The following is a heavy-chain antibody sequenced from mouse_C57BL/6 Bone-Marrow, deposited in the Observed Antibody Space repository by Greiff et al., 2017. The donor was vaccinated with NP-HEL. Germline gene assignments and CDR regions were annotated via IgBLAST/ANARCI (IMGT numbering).Heavy chain of an antibody. J-gene: IGHJ2*01. V-gene: IGHV5-4*01. Sequence: EVHLVESGGGLVKPGGSLKLSCAASGFTFSSYAMSWVRQTPEKRLEWVATISDGGSYTYYPDNVKGRFTISRDNAKNNLYLQMSHLKSEDTAMYYCARVLPFDYWGQGTTLTVSS. CDR2: ISDGGSYT. CDR1: GFTFSSYA. D-gene: IGHD5-1*01. CDR3: ARVLPFDY.